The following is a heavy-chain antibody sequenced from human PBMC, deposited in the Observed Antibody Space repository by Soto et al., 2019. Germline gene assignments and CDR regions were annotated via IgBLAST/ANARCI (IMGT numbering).Heavy chain of an antibody. J-gene: IGHJ3*02. CDR1: GFTFSSYA. Sequence: GGSLRLSCVASGFTFSSYAMHWVRQAPGKGLEWVAVISYDGSNKYYADSVKGRFTISRDNSKNTLYLQMNSLRAEDTAVYYCARPNYYDSSGYRIWGQGTMVTVSS. D-gene: IGHD3-22*01. V-gene: IGHV3-30-3*01. CDR3: ARPNYYDSSGYRI. CDR2: ISYDGSNK.